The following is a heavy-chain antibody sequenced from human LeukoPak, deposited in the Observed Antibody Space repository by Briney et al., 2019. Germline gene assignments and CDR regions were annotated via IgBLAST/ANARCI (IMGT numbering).Heavy chain of an antibody. V-gene: IGHV1-69*05. CDR1: GGTFSSYA. Sequence: ASVKVSCKASGGTFSSYAISWVRQAPGQGLEWMGGIIPIFGTANYAQKFQGRVTITTDESTSTAYMELSSLRSEDTAVYYCAAAVYYYDSSGYYGDFDYWGQGTLVTVSS. CDR3: AAAVYYYDSSGYYGDFDY. D-gene: IGHD3-22*01. CDR2: IIPIFGTA. J-gene: IGHJ4*02.